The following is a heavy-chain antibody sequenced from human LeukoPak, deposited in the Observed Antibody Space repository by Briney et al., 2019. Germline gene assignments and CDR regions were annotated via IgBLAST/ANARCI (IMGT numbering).Heavy chain of an antibody. V-gene: IGHV1-2*02. CDR1: GYTFTGYY. D-gene: IGHD3-3*01. J-gene: IGHJ4*02. Sequence: ASVKVSCKASGYTFTGYYMHWVRQAPGQGHEWMGWINPNSGGTNYAQKFQGRVTMTRDTSISTAYMELSRLRSDDTAVYYCARDPITIFGVLIARFDYWGQGTLVTVSS. CDR3: ARDPITIFGVLIARFDY. CDR2: INPNSGGT.